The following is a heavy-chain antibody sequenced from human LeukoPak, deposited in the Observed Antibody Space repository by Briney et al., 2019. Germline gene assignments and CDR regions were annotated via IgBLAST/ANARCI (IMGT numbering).Heavy chain of an antibody. CDR2: IWYDGSNK. V-gene: IGHV3-33*01. CDR3: ARRGGIHLDYFDY. CDR1: GFTFSSFG. Sequence: GGSLRLSCAASGFTFSSFGMHWVRQAPGKGLEWVAVIWYDGSNKYYADSVKGRFTISRDNSKNTLYLQMNSLRAEDTAVYYCARRGGIHLDYFDYWGQGTLVTVSS. J-gene: IGHJ4*02. D-gene: IGHD3-16*01.